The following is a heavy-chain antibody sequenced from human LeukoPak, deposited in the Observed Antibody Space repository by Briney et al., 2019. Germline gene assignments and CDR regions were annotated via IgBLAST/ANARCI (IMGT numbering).Heavy chain of an antibody. CDR1: GGTFSSYA. V-gene: IGHV1-2*02. D-gene: IGHD6-6*01. CDR2: INPNSGGT. J-gene: IGHJ5*02. CDR3: ARGIAARRFDP. Sequence: ASVKVSCKASGGTFSSYAISWVRQAPGQGLEWMGWINPNSGGTNYAQKFQGRVTMTRDTSISTAYMELSRLRSDDTAVYYCARGIAARRFDPWGQGTLVTVSS.